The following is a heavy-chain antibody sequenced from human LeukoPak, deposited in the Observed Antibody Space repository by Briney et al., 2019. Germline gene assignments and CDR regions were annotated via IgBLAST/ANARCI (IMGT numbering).Heavy chain of an antibody. CDR1: GYTFTSYY. Sequence: ASVTVSCRASGYTFTSYYMHWVRQAPGQGREWMGIINPSGGSTSYAQKFQGRVTMTRDTSTSTVYMELSSLRSEDTAVYYCAREQIVLMVHDAFDIWGQGTMVTVSS. D-gene: IGHD2-8*01. J-gene: IGHJ3*02. CDR3: AREQIVLMVHDAFDI. V-gene: IGHV1-46*01. CDR2: INPSGGST.